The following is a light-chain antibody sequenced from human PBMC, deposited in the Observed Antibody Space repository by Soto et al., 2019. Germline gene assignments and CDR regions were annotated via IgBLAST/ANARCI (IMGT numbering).Light chain of an antibody. Sequence: DIQMTQSPSTLSASVGDRVTVTCRASQSISSSLAWFQQKPGKAPKLLMYHVSRLNSGVSSRFIGSGSGTACTLTISSLQPDDFATYYCQQYDTHFWTFGQGTKVEIK. CDR2: HVS. CDR1: QSISSS. CDR3: QQYDTHFWT. V-gene: IGKV1-5*03. J-gene: IGKJ1*01.